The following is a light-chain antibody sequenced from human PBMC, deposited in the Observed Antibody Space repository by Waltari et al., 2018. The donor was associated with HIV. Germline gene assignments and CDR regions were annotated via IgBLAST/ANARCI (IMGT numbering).Light chain of an antibody. V-gene: IGLV1-47*01. CDR1: SSKIGNNY. Sequence: QSVLTQPPSASGTPGQRITISCSGSSSKIGNNYVHWYQHLPGTAPKLLIYRNNQRASGVPDRFSGSKSGTSASLAISGLRSEDEADYYCQSYDSSLSALFGGGTKLTVL. J-gene: IGLJ2*01. CDR3: QSYDSSLSAL. CDR2: RNN.